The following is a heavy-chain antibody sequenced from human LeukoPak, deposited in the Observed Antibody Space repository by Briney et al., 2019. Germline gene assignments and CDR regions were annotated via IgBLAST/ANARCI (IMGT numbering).Heavy chain of an antibody. J-gene: IGHJ4*02. D-gene: IGHD1-26*01. CDR3: ARVKFWELPTFDY. V-gene: IGHV4-34*01. CDR2: INHSGST. Sequence: SETLSLTCAVYGGSFSGYYWGWLRQPPGKGLEWIGEINHSGSTNYNPSLKSRVTISVDTSKNQFSLKLSSVTAADTAVYYCARVKFWELPTFDYWGQGTLVTVSS. CDR1: GGSFSGYY.